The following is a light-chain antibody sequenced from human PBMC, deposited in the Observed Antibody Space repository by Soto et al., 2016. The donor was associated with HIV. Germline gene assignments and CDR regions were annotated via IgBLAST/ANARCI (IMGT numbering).Light chain of an antibody. CDR3: QVWDTSSDHFVI. J-gene: IGLJ2*01. V-gene: IGLV3-21*03. CDR1: SIGSKG. Sequence: SYVLTQPPSVSVAPGKTARITCGGNSIGSKGVHWYQQKPGQAPVLVVYDDSDRPSGIPERLSGSNSGNTATLTISRVEAGDEADYYCQVWDTSSDHFVIFGGGTKLTVL. CDR2: DDS.